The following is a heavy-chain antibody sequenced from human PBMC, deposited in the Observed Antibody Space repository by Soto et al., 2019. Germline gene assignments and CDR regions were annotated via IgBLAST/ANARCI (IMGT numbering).Heavy chain of an antibody. J-gene: IGHJ6*02. CDR1: GGSISSYY. CDR2: IYYSGST. V-gene: IGHV4-59*01. Sequence: TLSLTCTVSGGSISSYYWSWIRQPPGKGLEWIGYIYYSGSTNYNPSLKSRVTISVDTSKNQFSLKLSSVTAADTAVYYCARDSYYDILTGRKYYCGMDVWCQGTTVTVSS. CDR3: ARDSYYDILTGRKYYCGMDV. D-gene: IGHD3-9*01.